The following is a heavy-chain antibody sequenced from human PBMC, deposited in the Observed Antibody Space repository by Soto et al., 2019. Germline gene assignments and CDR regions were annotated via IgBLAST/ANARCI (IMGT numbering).Heavy chain of an antibody. Sequence: TSETLSLTCAVYGGSFSGYYWSLIRQPPGKGLERIGEINHSGSTNYNPSLKSRVTISVDTSKNQFSLKLSSVTAADTAVYYCARGNFRFGELLIWGQGTLVTVSS. CDR3: ARGNFRFGELLI. D-gene: IGHD3-10*01. CDR2: INHSGST. J-gene: IGHJ4*02. CDR1: GGSFSGYY. V-gene: IGHV4-34*01.